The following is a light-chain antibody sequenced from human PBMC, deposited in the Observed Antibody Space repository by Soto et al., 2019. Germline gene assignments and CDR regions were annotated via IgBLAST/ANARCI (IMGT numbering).Light chain of an antibody. CDR3: QQYGSSQWT. CDR2: GDS. Sequence: EIVLTQSPVTLSLSQWERATLFCMASESVGSSRLAWYQQNHGQAPKLLMYGDSNRAAGIPDRFSGSGYGTDFNLTISRLETEDFAVYYCQQYGSSQWTFGQGTKVDIK. V-gene: IGKV3-20*01. J-gene: IGKJ1*01. CDR1: ESVGSSR.